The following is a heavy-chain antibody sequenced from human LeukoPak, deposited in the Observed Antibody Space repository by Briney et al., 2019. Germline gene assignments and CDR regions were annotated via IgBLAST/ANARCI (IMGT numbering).Heavy chain of an antibody. J-gene: IGHJ4*02. CDR3: ARLGLSYYYDSSGYYSTHFDY. CDR2: NYYSECT. CDR1: GGSISSSSYY. V-gene: IGHV4-39*01. D-gene: IGHD3-22*01. Sequence: SETLSLTCTVSGGSISSSSYYWGWIRQPPGKGLEWIGRNYYSECTYYNPSLKSRVTISVDTSKNQFSLKLSSVTAADTAVYYCARLGLSYYYDSSGYYSTHFDYWGQGTLVTVSS.